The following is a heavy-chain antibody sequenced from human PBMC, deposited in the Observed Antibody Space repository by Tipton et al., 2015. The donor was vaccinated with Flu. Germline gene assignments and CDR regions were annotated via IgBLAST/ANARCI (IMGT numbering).Heavy chain of an antibody. CDR2: VYSSGIT. CDR3: VRGSGSGTFVIFDY. V-gene: IGHV4-4*07. J-gene: IGHJ4*02. CDR1: GGSLSSFY. Sequence: TLSLTCTVSGGSLSSFYWTWIRQPAGRGLEWIGRVYSSGITKYNPPLKSRVTMSVDTSKNQFSLSLSSVTAADTAVYYCVRGSGSGTFVIFDYWGQGTLVAVSS. D-gene: IGHD3-10*01.